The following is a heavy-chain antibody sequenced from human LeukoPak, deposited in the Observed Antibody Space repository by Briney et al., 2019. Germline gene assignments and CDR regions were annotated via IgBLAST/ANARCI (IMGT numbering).Heavy chain of an antibody. CDR2: NKSKTDGGTV. Sequence: MAGGSLRHSCSASGLSLSSAWITWVRQPPGRGLDWVGRNKSKTDGGTVDYAAPVKGRFTISRDDSINTLYLQVNSLKTEDTAMYYCIVSNYYSSGSYNFDSWGQGTLVTVSS. CDR3: IVSNYYSSGSYNFDS. V-gene: IGHV3-15*01. CDR1: GLSLSSAW. J-gene: IGHJ4*02. D-gene: IGHD3-10*01.